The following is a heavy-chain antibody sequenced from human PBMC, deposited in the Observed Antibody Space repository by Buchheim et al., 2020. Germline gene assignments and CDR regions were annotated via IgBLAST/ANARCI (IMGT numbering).Heavy chain of an antibody. CDR2: IYYSGST. Sequence: QLQLQESGPGLVKPSETLSLTCTVSGGSISSSSYYWGWIRQPPGKGLEWIGSIYYSGSTYYNPSLKSRVTISVDTSKNQFSLKLSSVTAADTAVYYCARHQPEDMYSSGWGYFDYWGQGTL. D-gene: IGHD6-19*01. J-gene: IGHJ4*02. V-gene: IGHV4-39*01. CDR3: ARHQPEDMYSSGWGYFDY. CDR1: GGSISSSSYY.